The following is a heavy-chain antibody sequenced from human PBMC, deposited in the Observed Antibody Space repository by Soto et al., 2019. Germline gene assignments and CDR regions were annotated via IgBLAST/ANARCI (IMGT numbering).Heavy chain of an antibody. CDR2: IYHRGST. CDR1: GYAITNGYY. V-gene: IGHV4-38-2*02. D-gene: IGHD5-18*01. Sequence: SETLSLTCNVPGYAITNGYYWGWIRQTPGKGLEWIGTIYHRGSTSYNPSLQSRLTIALDTYKNQFSLMLTSVTAADTAVYFCTRGVRGYVSYWGQGTLVTV. J-gene: IGHJ4*02. CDR3: TRGVRGYVSY.